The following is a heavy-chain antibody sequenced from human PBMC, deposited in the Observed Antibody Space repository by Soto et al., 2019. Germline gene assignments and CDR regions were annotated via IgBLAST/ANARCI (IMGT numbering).Heavy chain of an antibody. D-gene: IGHD5-18*01. CDR1: GYTFTSYG. CDR3: ARDPSWIQLTNWFDP. V-gene: IGHV1-18*01. Sequence: GASVKVSCKASGYTFTSYGISWVRQAPGQGLEWMGWISAYNGNTNYAQKLQGRVTMTTDTSTSTAYMELRSLRSDDTAVYYCARDPSWIQLTNWFDPWGQGTLVTVSS. J-gene: IGHJ5*02. CDR2: ISAYNGNT.